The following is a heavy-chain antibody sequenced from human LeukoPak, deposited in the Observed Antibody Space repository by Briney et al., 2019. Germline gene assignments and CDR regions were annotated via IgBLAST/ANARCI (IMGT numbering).Heavy chain of an antibody. V-gene: IGHV4-59*01. Sequence: SETLSLTCTVSGGSISSYYWGWIRQPPGKGLEWIGYIYYSGSTNYNPSLKSRVTISVDTSKNQFSLKLSSVTAADTAVYYCARGRRRFLEWLALVFYSCGQGTLVTVSS. CDR3: ARGRRRFLEWLALVFYS. CDR1: GGSISSYY. CDR2: IYYSGST. J-gene: IGHJ4*02. D-gene: IGHD3-3*01.